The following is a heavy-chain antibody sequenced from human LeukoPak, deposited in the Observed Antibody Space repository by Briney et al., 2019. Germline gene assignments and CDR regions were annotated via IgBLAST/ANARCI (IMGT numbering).Heavy chain of an antibody. CDR2: ISSRGST. Sequence: SETLSLTCTVSGGSISSYYWSWIRQPAGKGLEWIGRISSRGSTNYNPSLKSRVTMSIDTSKNQFSLKLSSVTAADTAVYYCARVTDGLVLYDYYFDYWGQGTLVTVSS. CDR1: GGSISSYY. V-gene: IGHV4-4*07. D-gene: IGHD2-8*01. CDR3: ARVTDGLVLYDYYFDY. J-gene: IGHJ4*02.